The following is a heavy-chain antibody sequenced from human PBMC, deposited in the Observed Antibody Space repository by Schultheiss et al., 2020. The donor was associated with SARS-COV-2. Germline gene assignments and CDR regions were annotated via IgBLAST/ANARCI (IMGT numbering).Heavy chain of an antibody. Sequence: SQTLSLTCTVSGGSISSGDYYWSWIRQPPGKGLEWIGEINHSGSTNYNPSLKSRVTISVDTSKNQFSLKLSSVTAADTAVYYCAREGAIVRGVISNYYYGMDVWGQGTTVTVSS. CDR1: GGSISSGDYY. D-gene: IGHD3-10*01. V-gene: IGHV4-30-4*01. CDR3: AREGAIVRGVISNYYYGMDV. CDR2: INHSGST. J-gene: IGHJ6*02.